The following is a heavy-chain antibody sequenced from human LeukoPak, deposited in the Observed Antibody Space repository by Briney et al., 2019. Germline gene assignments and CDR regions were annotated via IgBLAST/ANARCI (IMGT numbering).Heavy chain of an antibody. CDR2: IYSGGST. J-gene: IGHJ3*02. V-gene: IGHV3-53*01. Sequence: GGSLRLSCAASGFTVSSNYMSWVRQAPGKGLEWVSVIYSGGSTYYADSVKGRFTISRDNSKNTLYLRMNSLRAEDTAVYYCARDDLLDAFDIWGQGTMVTVSS. CDR1: GFTVSSNY. CDR3: ARDDLLDAFDI.